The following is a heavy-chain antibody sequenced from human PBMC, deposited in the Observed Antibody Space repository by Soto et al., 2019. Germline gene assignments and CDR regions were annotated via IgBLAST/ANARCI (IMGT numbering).Heavy chain of an antibody. Sequence: QLQLQESGSGLVKPSQTLSLTCAVSCCSISSGGYSWSCLRQPPGKGLEWIGYISHSGSTYYTPSLQSRVTISVDRSKNQFSLKLSSVTAADTAVYYWARAMTTVTTLDYWGQGTLVTVSS. J-gene: IGHJ4*02. CDR1: CCSISSGGYS. V-gene: IGHV4-30-2*01. D-gene: IGHD4-17*01. CDR3: ARAMTTVTTLDY. CDR2: ISHSGST.